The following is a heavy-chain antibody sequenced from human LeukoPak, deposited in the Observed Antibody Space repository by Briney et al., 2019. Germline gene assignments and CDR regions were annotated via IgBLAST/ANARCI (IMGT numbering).Heavy chain of an antibody. Sequence: PGGSLRLSCAASGFTFSSYVMSWVRQAPGKGLEWVSTISGSSTFSTYYADSVKGRFTISRDNSKTTLDLQMNSLRAEDTAVYYCAKDQDLYGSGSYYSFDYWGQGTLVTVSS. CDR1: GFTFSSYV. D-gene: IGHD3-10*01. CDR2: ISGSSTFST. CDR3: AKDQDLYGSGSYYSFDY. J-gene: IGHJ4*02. V-gene: IGHV3-23*01.